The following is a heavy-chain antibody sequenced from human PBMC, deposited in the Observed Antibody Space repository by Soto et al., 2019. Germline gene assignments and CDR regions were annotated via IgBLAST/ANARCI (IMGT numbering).Heavy chain of an antibody. CDR3: ERGSMIVVVIGDFDI. V-gene: IGHV4-59*01. J-gene: IGHJ3*02. CDR2: IYYSGST. CDR1: GGSISSYY. Sequence: PSETLSLTCTVSGGSISSYYWSWIRQPPGKGLEWIGYIYYSGSTNYNPSLKSRVTISVDTSKNQFSLKLSSVTAADTAVYYCERGSMIVVVIGDFDIWGQGTMVTVSS. D-gene: IGHD3-22*01.